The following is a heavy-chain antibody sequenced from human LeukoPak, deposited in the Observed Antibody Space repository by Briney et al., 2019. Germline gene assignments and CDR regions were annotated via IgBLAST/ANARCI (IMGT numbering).Heavy chain of an antibody. V-gene: IGHV3-23*01. CDR1: GFTFSSYA. CDR2: ISGSGGST. CDR3: SKDISLVFLHRNGFDP. J-gene: IGHJ5*02. Sequence: GGSLRLSCAASGFTFSSYAMSWVHQAPGKGLEWVSAISGSGGSTYYADSVKGRFTISRDNSKNTLYLQMNSLRAEDTALYYRSKDISLVFLHRNGFDPWGQGTLVTVSS. D-gene: IGHD2-8*02.